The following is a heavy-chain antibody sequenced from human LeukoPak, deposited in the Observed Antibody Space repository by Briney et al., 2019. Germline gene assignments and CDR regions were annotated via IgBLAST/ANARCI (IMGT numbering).Heavy chain of an antibody. CDR2: ISSSSSYI. D-gene: IGHD3-3*01. V-gene: IGHV3-21*01. Sequence: GTLSLTCAVSGGSISSSNWWSWVRQPPGKGLEWVSSISSSSSYIYYADSVKGRFTISRDNAKNSLYLQMNSLRAEDTAVYYCARDPHTYYDFWSGYFSTYYMDVWGKGTTVTVSS. CDR3: ARDPHTYYDFWSGYFSTYYMDV. J-gene: IGHJ6*03. CDR1: GGSISSSN.